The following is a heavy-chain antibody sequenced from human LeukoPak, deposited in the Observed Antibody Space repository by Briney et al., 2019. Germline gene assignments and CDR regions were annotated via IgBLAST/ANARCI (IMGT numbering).Heavy chain of an antibody. D-gene: IGHD6-13*01. V-gene: IGHV1-24*01. CDR1: GYTLTELS. J-gene: IGHJ5*02. Sequence: GASVKVSCKVSGYTLTELSMHWVRQAPGKGLEWMGGFDPEDGETIYAQKFQGRVTMTEDTSTDTAYMELSSLRSEDTAVYYCARDRESVAAAGLPFDPWGQGTLVTVSS. CDR3: ARDRESVAAAGLPFDP. CDR2: FDPEDGET.